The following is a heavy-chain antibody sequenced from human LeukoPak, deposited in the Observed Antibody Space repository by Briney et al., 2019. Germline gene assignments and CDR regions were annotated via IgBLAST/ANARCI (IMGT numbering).Heavy chain of an antibody. D-gene: IGHD3-10*01. CDR1: GFTFDDYG. CDR2: INWNGGST. J-gene: IGHJ4*02. V-gene: IGHV3-20*04. Sequence: GGSLRLSCAASGFTFDDYGMSWVRHAPGKGLEWVSGINWNGGSTGYADSVKGRFTISRDNAKISLYLQMNSLRAEDTALYYCASLYGSGSYYLGGVFDYWGQGTLVTVSS. CDR3: ASLYGSGSYYLGGVFDY.